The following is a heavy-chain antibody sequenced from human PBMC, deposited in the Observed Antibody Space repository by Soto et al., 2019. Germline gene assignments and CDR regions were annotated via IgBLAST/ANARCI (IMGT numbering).Heavy chain of an antibody. D-gene: IGHD2-2*01. Sequence: SGGSLRLSCAAPGFTFSSYAMSWVRQAPGKGLEWVSAISGSGGSTYYADSVKGRFTISRDNSKNTLYLQMNSLRAEDTAVYYCAKDLRVPAAPCYFDYWGQGTLVTVSS. CDR1: GFTFSSYA. CDR2: ISGSGGST. J-gene: IGHJ4*02. V-gene: IGHV3-23*01. CDR3: AKDLRVPAAPCYFDY.